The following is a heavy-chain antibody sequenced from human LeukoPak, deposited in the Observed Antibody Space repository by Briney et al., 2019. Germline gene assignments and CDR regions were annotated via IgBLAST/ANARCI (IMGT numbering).Heavy chain of an antibody. D-gene: IGHD3-10*01. V-gene: IGHV3-7*01. CDR1: GFSSSSYW. J-gene: IGHJ4*02. CDR3: ARDKGGMVPFDY. Sequence: GGSLRLSCAASGFSSSSYWMSWVRQAPGKGLEWVANIKYDGRDTYYVDSVKGRFTISRDNAKNSLYLEMNSLRAGDTAVYYCARDKGGMVPFDYWGQGTLVTVSS. CDR2: IKYDGRDT.